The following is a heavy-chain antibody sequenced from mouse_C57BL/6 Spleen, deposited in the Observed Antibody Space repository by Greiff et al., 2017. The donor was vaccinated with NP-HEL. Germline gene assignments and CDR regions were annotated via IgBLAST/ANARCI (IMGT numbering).Heavy chain of an antibody. CDR3: ATGNGYYEYFDV. D-gene: IGHD2-3*01. Sequence: QVQLQQPGAELVKPGASVKLSCKASGYTFTSYWMHWVKQRPGQGLEWIGMIHPNSGSTNYNEKFKSKATLTVDKSSSTAYMQLSSLTSEDSAVYYCATGNGYYEYFDVWGTGTTVTVSS. J-gene: IGHJ1*03. CDR2: IHPNSGST. CDR1: GYTFTSYW. V-gene: IGHV1-64*01.